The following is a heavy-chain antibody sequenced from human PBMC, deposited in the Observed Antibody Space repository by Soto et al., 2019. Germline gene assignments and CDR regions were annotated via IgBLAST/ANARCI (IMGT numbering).Heavy chain of an antibody. Sequence: LRLSCAASGFTFSSYAMSWVRQAPGKGLEWVSAISGSGGSTYYADSVKGRFTISRDNSKNTLYLQMNSLRAEDTAVYYCAKDPYCSSTSCYKGGWFDPWGQGTLVTVSS. CDR1: GFTFSSYA. V-gene: IGHV3-23*01. CDR2: ISGSGGST. CDR3: AKDPYCSSTSCYKGGWFDP. D-gene: IGHD2-2*01. J-gene: IGHJ5*02.